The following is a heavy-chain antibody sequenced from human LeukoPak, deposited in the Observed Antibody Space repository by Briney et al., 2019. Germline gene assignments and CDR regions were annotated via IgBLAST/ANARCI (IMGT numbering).Heavy chain of an antibody. D-gene: IGHD3-22*01. CDR3: ASETYYYDSSGPYYYYGMDV. CDR2: IYYSGST. J-gene: IGHJ6*02. V-gene: IGHV4-59*01. CDR1: GGSISSYY. Sequence: SETLSLTCTASGGSISSYYWSWIRQPPGKGLEWIGYIYYSGSTNYNPSLKSRVTISVDTSKNQFSLKLSSVTAADTAVYYCASETYYYDSSGPYYYYGMDVWGQGTTVTVSS.